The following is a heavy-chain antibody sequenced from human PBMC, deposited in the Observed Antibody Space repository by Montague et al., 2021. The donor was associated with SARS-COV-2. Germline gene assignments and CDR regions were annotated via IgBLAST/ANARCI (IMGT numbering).Heavy chain of an antibody. CDR2: IFGGGST. J-gene: IGHJ6*02. V-gene: IGHV3-66*01. CDR1: GFTVSRNY. D-gene: IGHD1-26*01. Sequence: SLRLSCAASGFTVSRNYMGWVRQAPGKGLEWVSVIFGGGSTNYADSVKGRSTISSDISQNTLYLQMNSLRAEDMAVYYCAKGGTSYFYGMDVWGQGTTVAVSS. CDR3: AKGGTSYFYGMDV.